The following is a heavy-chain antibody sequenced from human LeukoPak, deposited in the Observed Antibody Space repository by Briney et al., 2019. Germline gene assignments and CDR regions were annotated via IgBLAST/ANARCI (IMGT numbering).Heavy chain of an antibody. Sequence: KPGGSLRLSCAASGFTFSNAWMSWVRQAPGKGLEWVGRIKSKTDGGTTDYAAPVKGRFSISRDDSKNTLYLEMYSLKTEDTAMYYCLYFCSGSSLVDYWGQGTLVTVSS. CDR2: IKSKTDGGTT. J-gene: IGHJ4*02. V-gene: IGHV3-15*01. CDR1: GFTFSNAW. CDR3: LYFCSGSSLVDY. D-gene: IGHD3-3*01.